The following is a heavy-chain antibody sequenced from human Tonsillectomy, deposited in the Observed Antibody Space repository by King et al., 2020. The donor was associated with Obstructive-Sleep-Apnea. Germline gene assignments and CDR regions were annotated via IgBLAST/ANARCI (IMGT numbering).Heavy chain of an antibody. CDR1: GGSISSSNYY. Sequence: QLQESGPGLVKPSETLSLTCIVSGGSISSSNYYWGWIRQPPGKGLEWIGNIYYSGKTYYNPSLKSRVTISVDTSKNQFSLKLSSVTAADTAVYYCARERAGGTNWFDPWGQGTLVTVSS. D-gene: IGHD6-13*01. CDR3: ARERAGGTNWFDP. J-gene: IGHJ5*02. V-gene: IGHV4-39*07. CDR2: IYYSGKT.